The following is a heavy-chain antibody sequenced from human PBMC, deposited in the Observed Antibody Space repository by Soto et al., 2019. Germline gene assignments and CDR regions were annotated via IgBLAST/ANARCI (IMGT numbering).Heavy chain of an antibody. V-gene: IGHV1-69*13. Sequence: SVKVSCKASGGTFSNYAINWVRQAPGQGLEWMGGFIPIFDAANYAQNFRGRVTITADESTSTAYMELSGLRSEDTAMYYCARKAESYGFDIWGQGTLVTVSS. D-gene: IGHD3-10*01. CDR1: GGTFSNYA. CDR2: FIPIFDAA. J-gene: IGHJ3*02. CDR3: ARKAESYGFDI.